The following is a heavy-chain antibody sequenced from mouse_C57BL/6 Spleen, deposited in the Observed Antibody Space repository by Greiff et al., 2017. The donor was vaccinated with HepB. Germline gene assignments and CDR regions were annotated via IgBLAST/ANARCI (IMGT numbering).Heavy chain of an antibody. CDR3: AREGTNWGEGY. V-gene: IGHV1-26*01. D-gene: IGHD4-1*01. CDR1: GYTFTDYY. J-gene: IGHJ2*01. Sequence: EVQLQQSGPELVKPGASVKISCKASGYTFTDYYMNWVKQSHGKSLEWIGDINPNNGGTSYNQKFKGKATLTVDKSSSTAYMELRSLTSEDSAVYYCAREGTNWGEGYWGQGTTLTVSS. CDR2: INPNNGGT.